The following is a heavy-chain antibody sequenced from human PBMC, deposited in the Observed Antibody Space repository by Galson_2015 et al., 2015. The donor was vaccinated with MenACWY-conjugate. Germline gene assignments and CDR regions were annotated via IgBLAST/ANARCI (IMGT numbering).Heavy chain of an antibody. CDR3: AKGGGSCCFDS. Sequence: SLRLSCAASGFTFNNYWMNWVRQAPGKGLEWVANINKDGGEKYYADSVKGRFTISRDNSKTRDNSKNTLYLQMNSLRAEDTAIYYCAKGGGSCCFDSWGQGTLVTVSS. J-gene: IGHJ4*02. V-gene: IGHV3-7*03. CDR1: GFTFNNYW. D-gene: IGHD2-15*01. CDR2: INKDGGEK.